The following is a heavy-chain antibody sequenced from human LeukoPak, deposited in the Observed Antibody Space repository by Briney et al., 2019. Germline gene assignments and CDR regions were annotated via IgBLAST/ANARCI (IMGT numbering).Heavy chain of an antibody. CDR1: GGSISGYY. J-gene: IGHJ4*02. V-gene: IGHV4-59*01. D-gene: IGHD6-13*01. Sequence: SETLSLTCTVSGGSISGYYWSWIRQPPRKGLEWIGYIHYSGSTNYNPSLKSRVTISVDTSKNQFSLKLSSVAAADTAVYYCARGAAGTRDYWGQGTLVTVSS. CDR3: ARGAAGTRDY. CDR2: IHYSGST.